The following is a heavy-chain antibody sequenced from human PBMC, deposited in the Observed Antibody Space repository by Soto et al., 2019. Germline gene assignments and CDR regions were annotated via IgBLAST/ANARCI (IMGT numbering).Heavy chain of an antibody. J-gene: IGHJ6*02. CDR2: ISYDGSNK. CDR3: AKDPRRRVGSTAYYHYYGMDV. Sequence: VGSLRLSCAASGFTFSSYGMHWVRQAPGKGLEWVAVISYDGSNKYYADSVKGRFTISRDNSKNTLYLQMNSLRAEDTAVYYCAKDPRRRVGSTAYYHYYGMDVWGQGTIVTVSS. V-gene: IGHV3-30*18. D-gene: IGHD4-17*01. CDR1: GFTFSSYG.